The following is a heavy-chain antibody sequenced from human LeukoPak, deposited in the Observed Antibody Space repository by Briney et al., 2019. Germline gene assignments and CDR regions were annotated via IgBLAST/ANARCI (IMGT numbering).Heavy chain of an antibody. Sequence: GRSLRLSCAASGFTFSSYAMHWVRQAPGKGLEWVAVISYDGSNKYYADSVKGRFTISRDNAKNTLYLQMNSLRAEDTAVYYCARDPQLIRRGAYYYYMDVWGKGTTVTISS. J-gene: IGHJ6*03. D-gene: IGHD5-24*01. CDR1: GFTFSSYA. CDR3: ARDPQLIRRGAYYYYMDV. V-gene: IGHV3-30*04. CDR2: ISYDGSNK.